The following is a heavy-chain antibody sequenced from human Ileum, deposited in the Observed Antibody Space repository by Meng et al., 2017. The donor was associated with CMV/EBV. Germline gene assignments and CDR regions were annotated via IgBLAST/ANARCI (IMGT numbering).Heavy chain of an antibody. CDR3: ARHATDAYHLCPAD. D-gene: IGHD1-1*01. J-gene: IGHJ4*02. V-gene: IGHV4-39*01. Sequence: SGGSSSSRSDYRGWIGQAPGKGLEYIGKIYHSGTTYYGPSLEGRGTISGDMSKNQFSLKLSAVTATETAIYYCARHATDAYHLCPADWGQGTLVTVSS. CDR1: GGSSSSRSDY. CDR2: IYHSGTT.